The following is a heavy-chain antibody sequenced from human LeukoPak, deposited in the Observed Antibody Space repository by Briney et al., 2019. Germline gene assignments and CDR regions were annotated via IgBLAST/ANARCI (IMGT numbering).Heavy chain of an antibody. CDR1: GGSISSYY. J-gene: IGHJ6*03. CDR2: FYTSGST. D-gene: IGHD2-2*02. Sequence: SETLSLTCTVSGGSISSYYWSWIRQPAGKGLEWIGRFYTSGSTNYNPSLKSRVTMSVDTSKNQFSLKLSSVTAADTAVYYCARGGYCSSTSCYIGIYYYYMDVWGKGTTVTVSS. CDR3: ARGGYCSSTSCYIGIYYYYMDV. V-gene: IGHV4-4*07.